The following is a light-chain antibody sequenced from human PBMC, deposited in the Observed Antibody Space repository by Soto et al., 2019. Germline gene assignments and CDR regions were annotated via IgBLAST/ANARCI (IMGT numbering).Light chain of an antibody. CDR1: QSFSSSS. CDR3: QQYGSSPRT. CDR2: GAS. J-gene: IGKJ1*01. Sequence: EIVLTQSPGTLSLSPGERATLSCRASQSFSSSSLAWYQQRPGQAPRLLIYGASNRATGIPDRFSGSGSGTDFTLTISRLEPEDFAVYYCQQYGSSPRTFDQGTKVEIK. V-gene: IGKV3-20*01.